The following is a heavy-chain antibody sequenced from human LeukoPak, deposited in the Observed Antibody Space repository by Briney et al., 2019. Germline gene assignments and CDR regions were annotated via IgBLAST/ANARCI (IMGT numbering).Heavy chain of an antibody. CDR2: IIPIFGTA. D-gene: IGHD6-13*01. CDR1: GGTFSSYA. Sequence: SVKVSCKASGGTFSSYAISWVRQAPGQGLEWMGGIIPIFGTANYAQKFQGKVTITADESTSTAYMELSSLRSEDTAVYYCAARIAAAGTGVDYWGQGTLVTVSS. J-gene: IGHJ4*02. CDR3: AARIAAAGTGVDY. V-gene: IGHV1-69*01.